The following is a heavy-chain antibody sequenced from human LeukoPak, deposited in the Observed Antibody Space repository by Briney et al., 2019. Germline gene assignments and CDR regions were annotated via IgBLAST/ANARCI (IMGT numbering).Heavy chain of an antibody. CDR3: AKGEEWLRSYYYYMDV. J-gene: IGHJ6*03. Sequence: GGSLRLSCAASGFTFSSYGMHWVRQAPGKGLEWVAFIRYDGSNKYYADSVKGRFTISRDNSKNTLYLQMNSLRAEDTAVYYCAKGEEWLRSYYYYMDVWGKGATVTVSS. D-gene: IGHD5-12*01. V-gene: IGHV3-30*02. CDR1: GFTFSSYG. CDR2: IRYDGSNK.